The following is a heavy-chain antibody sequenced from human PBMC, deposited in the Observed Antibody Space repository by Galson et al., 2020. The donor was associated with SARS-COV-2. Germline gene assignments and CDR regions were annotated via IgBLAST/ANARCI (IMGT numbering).Heavy chain of an antibody. V-gene: IGHV4-4*07. D-gene: IGHD3-22*01. CDR3: AREEYYYETTGAPSIAFDI. CDR2: GTT. Sequence: GTTKYNPSLESRVTMSVDTSKDQFSLKLKSVTAADTAVYFCAREEYYYETTGAPSIAFDIWGQGTMVTVSS. J-gene: IGHJ3*02.